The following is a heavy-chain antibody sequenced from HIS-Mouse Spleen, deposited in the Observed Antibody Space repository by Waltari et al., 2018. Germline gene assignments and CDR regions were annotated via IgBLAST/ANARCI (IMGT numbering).Heavy chain of an antibody. J-gene: IGHJ6*02. CDR2: IWYDGSNK. V-gene: IGHV3-33*06. D-gene: IGHD1-26*01. CDR1: GFTFSSYG. Sequence: QVQLVESGGGVVQPGRSLRLSCAASGFTFSSYGRHWVRQAPGKGLEWVAVIWYDGSNKYYADSVKGRFTISRDNSKNTLYLQMNSLRAEDTAVYYCAKSPVSGYGMDVWGQGTTVTVSS. CDR3: AKSPVSGYGMDV.